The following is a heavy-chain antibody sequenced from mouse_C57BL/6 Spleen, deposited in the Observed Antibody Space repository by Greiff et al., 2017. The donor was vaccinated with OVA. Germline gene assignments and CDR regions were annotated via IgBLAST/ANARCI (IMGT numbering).Heavy chain of an antibody. Sequence: DVHLVESGGGLVKPGGSLKLSCAASGFTFSSYTMSWVRQTPEKRLEWVATISGGGGNTYYPDSVKGRFTISRDNAKNTLYLQMSSLRSEDTALYYFARRGGYYWDAMDYWGQGTSVTVSS. CDR1: GFTFSSYT. CDR2: ISGGGGNT. D-gene: IGHD1-1*01. J-gene: IGHJ4*01. V-gene: IGHV5-9*01. CDR3: ARRGGYYWDAMDY.